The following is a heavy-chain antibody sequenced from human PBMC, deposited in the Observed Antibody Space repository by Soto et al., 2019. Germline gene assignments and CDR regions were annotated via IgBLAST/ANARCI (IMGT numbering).Heavy chain of an antibody. CDR2: ISYSGNT. J-gene: IGHJ4*02. Sequence: PSETLSLTCTVSGGSISNFYWSWIRQPPGKGLEWIVYISYSGNTNYNPSLKSRASISVDTSKNQLSLNLTSVTAADTAVYYCARAPMVLSRSYFDSWGQGTPVTVSS. V-gene: IGHV4-59*01. CDR3: ARAPMVLSRSYFDS. D-gene: IGHD2-8*01. CDR1: GGSISNFY.